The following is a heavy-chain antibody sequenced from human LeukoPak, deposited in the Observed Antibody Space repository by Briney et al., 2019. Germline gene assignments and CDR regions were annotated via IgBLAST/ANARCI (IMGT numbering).Heavy chain of an antibody. V-gene: IGHV3-11*01. CDR1: GFTFSDYY. Sequence: GGPLRLSCAASGFTFSDYYMSWIRQAPGKGLEWVSYISSSGSTIYYADSVKGRFTISRDNAKNSLYPQMNSLRAEDTAVYYCVGGYYDSSGDFDYWGQGTLVTVSS. CDR2: ISSSGSTI. J-gene: IGHJ4*02. CDR3: VGGYYDSSGDFDY. D-gene: IGHD3-22*01.